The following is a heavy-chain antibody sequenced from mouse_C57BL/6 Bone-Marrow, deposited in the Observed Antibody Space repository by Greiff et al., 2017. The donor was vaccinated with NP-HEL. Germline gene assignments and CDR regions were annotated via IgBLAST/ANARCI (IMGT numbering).Heavy chain of an antibody. Sequence: VQLQQSGPVLVKPGASVKMSCKASGYTFTDYYMNWVKQSHGKSLEWIGVINPYNGGTSYNQKFKGKATLTVDKSSSTAYMELNSLTSEDSAVYYGASGDWGGDYAMDYWGQGTSVTVSS. J-gene: IGHJ4*01. D-gene: IGHD4-1*01. V-gene: IGHV1-19*01. CDR2: INPYNGGT. CDR3: ASGDWGGDYAMDY. CDR1: GYTFTDYY.